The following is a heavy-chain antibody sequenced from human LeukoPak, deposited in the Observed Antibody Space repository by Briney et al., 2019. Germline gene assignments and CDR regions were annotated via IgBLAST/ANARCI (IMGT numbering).Heavy chain of an antibody. Sequence: GGSLRLSCAASGFTFSSYGMHWVRQAPGKGLEWVAVIWYDGSNKYYADSVKGRFTISRDNSKNTLCLQMNSLRAEDTAVYYCAKDKKGDDYWGQGTLVTVSS. CDR3: AKDKKGDDY. D-gene: IGHD1-26*01. CDR1: GFTFSSYG. V-gene: IGHV3-33*06. CDR2: IWYDGSNK. J-gene: IGHJ4*02.